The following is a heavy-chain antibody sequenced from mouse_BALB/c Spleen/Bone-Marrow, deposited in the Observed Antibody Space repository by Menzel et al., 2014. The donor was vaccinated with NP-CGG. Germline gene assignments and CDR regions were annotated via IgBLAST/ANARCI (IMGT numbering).Heavy chain of an antibody. J-gene: IGHJ3*01. D-gene: IGHD2-14*01. CDR2: INPSTGYT. Sequence: VQLQQSGAELAKPGASVKMSCKASGYTFTNYWMHWVKQRPGQGLEWIGYINPSTGYTEYNQTFKDKATLTADKSSSTTYMQRSSLTSEDATVYYCARFYRYGGFAYWGQGTLVTVSA. CDR1: GYTFTNYW. CDR3: ARFYRYGGFAY. V-gene: IGHV1-7*01.